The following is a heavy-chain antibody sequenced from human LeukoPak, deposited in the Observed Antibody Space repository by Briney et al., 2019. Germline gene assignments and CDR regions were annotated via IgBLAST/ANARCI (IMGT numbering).Heavy chain of an antibody. CDR1: GGSISSGGYS. V-gene: IGHV4-30-2*01. D-gene: IGHD1-1*01. J-gene: IGHJ4*02. Sequence: PSQTLSLTCAVSGGSISSGGYSWSWIRQPPGKGLEWIGYIYHSGSTYYNPSLKSRVTISVDRSKNQFSLKLSSVTAADTAVYYCAKDQNEMPTWVNYWGQGTLVTVSS. CDR3: AKDQNEMPTWVNY. CDR2: IYHSGST.